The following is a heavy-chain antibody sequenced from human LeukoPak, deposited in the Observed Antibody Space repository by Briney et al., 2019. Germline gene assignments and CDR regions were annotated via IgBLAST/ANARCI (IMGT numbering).Heavy chain of an antibody. J-gene: IGHJ4*02. V-gene: IGHV4-39*01. CDR3: ARRNYGSGSDYHFDY. Sequence: PSETLSLTCTVSGGSISSSSYYWGWIRQPPGKGLEWIGSIYYSGSTYYNPSLKSRVTISVDTSKNQFSLKLSSVTAADTAAYYCARRNYGSGSDYHFDYWGQGTLVTVSS. D-gene: IGHD3-10*01. CDR1: GGSISSSSYY. CDR2: IYYSGST.